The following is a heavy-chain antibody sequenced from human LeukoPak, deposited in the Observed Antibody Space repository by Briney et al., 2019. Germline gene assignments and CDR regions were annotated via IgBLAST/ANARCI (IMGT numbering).Heavy chain of an antibody. Sequence: PSETLSLTCTVSGGSISGYYWSWIRQPPEKGLEWIGYIYYSGSTNYNPSLKSRATISIDTSKNQFSLKVSSVTAADTAVYYCARVSGWYLDYYYYYGMDVWGQGTTVTVSS. CDR3: ARVSGWYLDYYYYYGMDV. D-gene: IGHD6-19*01. J-gene: IGHJ6*02. CDR2: IYYSGST. V-gene: IGHV4-59*01. CDR1: GGSISGYY.